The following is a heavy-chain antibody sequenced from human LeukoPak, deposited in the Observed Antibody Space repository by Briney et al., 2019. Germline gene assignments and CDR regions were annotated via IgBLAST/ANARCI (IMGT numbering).Heavy chain of an antibody. CDR2: INPNSGGT. Sequence: ASVKVSCKASGYTFTDYYIQWVRQAPGQELEWMGWINPNSGGTNYAQRFQGRVTMTRGTSISTAYMELSRLRSDDTAVYHCAVFPGSNFDYWGQGTLVTVSS. V-gene: IGHV1-2*02. CDR3: AVFPGSNFDY. CDR1: GYTFTDYY. D-gene: IGHD1-1*01. J-gene: IGHJ4*02.